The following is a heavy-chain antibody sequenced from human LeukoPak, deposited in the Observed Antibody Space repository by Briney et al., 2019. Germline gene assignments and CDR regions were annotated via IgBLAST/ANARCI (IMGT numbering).Heavy chain of an antibody. CDR1: GFTFSSYG. D-gene: IGHD6-13*01. CDR2: IWYDGSNK. J-gene: IGHJ3*02. CDR3: ARWARAAGDAFDI. V-gene: IGHV3-33*01. Sequence: GGSLRLSCAASGFTFSSYGMHWGRQAPGKGLEWVAVIWYDGSNKYYADSVKGRFTISRDNSKNTLYLQMNSLRAEDTAVYYCARWARAAGDAFDIWGQGTMVTVSS.